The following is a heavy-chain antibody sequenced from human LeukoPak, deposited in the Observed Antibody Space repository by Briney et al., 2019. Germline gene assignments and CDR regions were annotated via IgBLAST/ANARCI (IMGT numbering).Heavy chain of an antibody. CDR1: GDSISPYY. J-gene: IGHJ4*02. Sequence: SETLSLTCTLSGDSISPYYWSWIRQPAGKGLEWIGRIYTSGSTNYNPSLKSRVTMSVDTSKNQFSLKLKSVTAADTAVYYCVRDSYDWGQGTLVTVSS. V-gene: IGHV4-4*07. D-gene: IGHD3-3*01. CDR2: IYTSGST. CDR3: VRDSYD.